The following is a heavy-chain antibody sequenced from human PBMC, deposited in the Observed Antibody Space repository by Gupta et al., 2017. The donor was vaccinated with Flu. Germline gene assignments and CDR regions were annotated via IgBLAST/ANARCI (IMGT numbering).Heavy chain of an antibody. Sequence: GTYYWSWIRQPPGKGLEWIGQIYFTGSTNYNPSLKSRITMSVDTSKNQFSLRLSSVTAADTAVYYCARDWCIAVAGTSDFNQWCQGTLVTVSS. CDR2: IYFTGST. D-gene: IGHD6-19*01. CDR3: ARDWCIAVAGTSDFNQ. J-gene: IGHJ4*02. V-gene: IGHV4-61*01. CDR1: GTYY.